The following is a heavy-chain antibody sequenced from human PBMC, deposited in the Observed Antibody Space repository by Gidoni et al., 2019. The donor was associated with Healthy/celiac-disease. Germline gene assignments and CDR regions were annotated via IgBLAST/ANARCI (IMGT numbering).Heavy chain of an antibody. V-gene: IGHV1-18*01. CDR1: GYTFTSYG. CDR2: ISAYNGNT. D-gene: IGHD3-22*01. J-gene: IGHJ3*02. CDR3: ATSIDYYDSSGYKWGNDAFDI. Sequence: QVQLVQSGAEVKKPGASVKVSCKASGYTFTSYGISWVRQAPGQGLEWMGWISAYNGNTNYAQKLQGRVTMTTDTSTSTAYMELRSLRSDDTAVYYCATSIDYYDSSGYKWGNDAFDIWGQGTMVTVSS.